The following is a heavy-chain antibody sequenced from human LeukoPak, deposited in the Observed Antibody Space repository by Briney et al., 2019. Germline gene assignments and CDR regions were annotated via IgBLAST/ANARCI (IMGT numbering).Heavy chain of an antibody. CDR1: GGSFSGYY. CDR2: IYYSGTT. V-gene: IGHV4-59*08. J-gene: IGHJ5*02. D-gene: IGHD3-3*01. Sequence: SETLSLTCAVHGGSFSGYYWSWIRQPPGKGLEWIGYIYYSGTTNYNPSLKSRVTISVDTSKNQFSLKLSSVTAADTAVYYCARRPSGYTLSWFDHWGQGTLVTVSS. CDR3: ARRPSGYTLSWFDH.